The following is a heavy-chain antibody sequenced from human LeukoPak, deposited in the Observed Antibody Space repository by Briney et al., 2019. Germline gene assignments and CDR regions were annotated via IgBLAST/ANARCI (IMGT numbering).Heavy chain of an antibody. CDR2: INTISSTK. J-gene: IGHJ4*02. CDR3: ARGKIGYYYGDYDGY. D-gene: IGHD4-17*01. V-gene: IGHV3-48*02. CDR1: GFTLSDYS. Sequence: GGSLRLSCAASGFTLSDYSMNWVRQAPGKGLEWVSYINTISSTKYYADSVKGRFTISRDNAKNSLSLQMNSLRDEDTAVYYCARGKIGYYYGDYDGYWGQGTLVTVSS.